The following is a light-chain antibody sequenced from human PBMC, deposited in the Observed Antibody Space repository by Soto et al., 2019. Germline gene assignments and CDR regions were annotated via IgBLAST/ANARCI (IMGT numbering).Light chain of an antibody. CDR2: DNT. CDR1: SSNIGAGYD. V-gene: IGLV1-40*01. CDR3: ISYTSSSTWV. J-gene: IGLJ3*02. Sequence: QSVLTQPPSVSGAPGQRVTISCTGSSSNIGAGYDVHWYQQLPGTAPKLLIYDNTNRPSGVPDRFSGSKSGTSASLAITGLQAEDGADYYCISYTSSSTWVFGGGTKLTVL.